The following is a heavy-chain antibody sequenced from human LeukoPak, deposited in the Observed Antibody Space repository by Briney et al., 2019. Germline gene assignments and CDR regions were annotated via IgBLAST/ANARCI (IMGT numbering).Heavy chain of an antibody. D-gene: IGHD6-13*01. CDR3: ARTGYSSIWADY. J-gene: IGHJ4*02. Sequence: SETLSLTCAVYGGSFSGYYWSWIRQPPGKGLEWIGEINHSGSTNYNPSLKSRVTISVDTSKNQFSLKLRSVTAADTAVYYCARTGYSSIWADYWGQGTLVTVSS. V-gene: IGHV4-34*01. CDR1: GGSFSGYY. CDR2: INHSGST.